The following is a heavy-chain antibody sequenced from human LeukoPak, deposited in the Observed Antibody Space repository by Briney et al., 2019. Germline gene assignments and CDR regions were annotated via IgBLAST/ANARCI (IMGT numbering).Heavy chain of an antibody. Sequence: GGSLRLSCAVSGITLSNYGMSWVHQAPGKGLEWVAGISDSGGSTNYADSVKGRFTISRDNPKNTLYLQMNSLRAEDTAVYFCAKRGVVIRVILVGFHKEAYYFDSWGQGALVTVSS. CDR1: GITLSNYG. D-gene: IGHD3-22*01. CDR2: ISDSGGST. CDR3: AKRGVVIRVILVGFHKEAYYFDS. V-gene: IGHV3-23*01. J-gene: IGHJ4*02.